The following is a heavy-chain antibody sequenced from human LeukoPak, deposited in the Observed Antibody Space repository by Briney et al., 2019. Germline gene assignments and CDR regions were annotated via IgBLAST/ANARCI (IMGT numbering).Heavy chain of an antibody. D-gene: IGHD5-18*01. CDR1: GFTFSVAA. CDR2: IGASGEST. V-gene: IGHV3-23*01. J-gene: IGHJ3*01. Sequence: GGSLCPSRAASGFTFSVAAMTWVRQAPGKGLEWVSLIGASGESTYYADSVKGRFTISRDNSKNTLSLQMNSLRVEDTAMYFCAKDIQLSTWGPGETGTVSS. CDR3: AKDIQLST.